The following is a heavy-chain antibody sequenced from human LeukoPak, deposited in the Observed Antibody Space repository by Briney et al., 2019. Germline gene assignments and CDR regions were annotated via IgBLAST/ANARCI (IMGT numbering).Heavy chain of an antibody. CDR2: ISGSGGST. J-gene: IGHJ6*03. CDR3: ARTYGSGNYYYYYMDV. V-gene: IGHV3-23*01. Sequence: GGSLRLSCAASGFTFSSYAMSWVRQAPGKGLEWVSAISGSGGSTYYADSVKGRFTIPRDNSKNTLYLQMNSLRAEDTAVYYCARTYGSGNYYYYYMDVWGKGTTVTVSS. CDR1: GFTFSSYA. D-gene: IGHD3-10*01.